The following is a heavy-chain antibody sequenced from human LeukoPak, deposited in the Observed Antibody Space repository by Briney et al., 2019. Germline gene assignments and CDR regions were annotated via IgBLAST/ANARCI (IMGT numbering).Heavy chain of an antibody. D-gene: IGHD6-6*01. CDR1: GYTFTGYY. Sequence: ASVKVSCKASGYTFTGYYMHWVRQAPGQGLEWMGWINPNSGGTNYVQKFQGRVTMTRDTSISTAYMELSRLRSDDTAVYYCARPRGYSSSAADAFDIWGQGTMVTVSS. CDR2: INPNSGGT. CDR3: ARPRGYSSSAADAFDI. V-gene: IGHV1-2*02. J-gene: IGHJ3*02.